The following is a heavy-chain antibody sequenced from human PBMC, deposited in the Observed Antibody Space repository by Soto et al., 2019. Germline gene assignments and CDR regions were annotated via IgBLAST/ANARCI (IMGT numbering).Heavy chain of an antibody. J-gene: IGHJ6*03. CDR2: IYYSGST. CDR3: ARDGGDITEDYYYYMDV. D-gene: IGHD2-15*01. V-gene: IGHV4-61*01. CDR1: GGSVSSGSYY. Sequence: SETLSLTCTVSGGSVSSGSYYWSWIRQPPGKGLEWIGYIYYSGSTNYNPSLKSRVTISVDTSKNQFSLKLSSVTAADTAVYYCARDGGDITEDYYYYMDVSGKGTTVTVSS.